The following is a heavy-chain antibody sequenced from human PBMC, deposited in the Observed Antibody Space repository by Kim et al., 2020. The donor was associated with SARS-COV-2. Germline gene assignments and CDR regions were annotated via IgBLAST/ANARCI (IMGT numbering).Heavy chain of an antibody. CDR1: GGSFSGYY. CDR2: INHSGST. D-gene: IGHD2-2*01. CDR3: ARRRLGYCSSTSCYVGFWFDP. J-gene: IGHJ5*02. V-gene: IGHV4-34*01. Sequence: SETLSLTCAVYGGSFSGYYWSWIRQPPGKGLEWIGEINHSGSTNYNPSLKSRVTISVDTSKNQFSLKLSSVTAADTAVYYCARRRLGYCSSTSCYVGFWFDPWGQGTLVTVSS.